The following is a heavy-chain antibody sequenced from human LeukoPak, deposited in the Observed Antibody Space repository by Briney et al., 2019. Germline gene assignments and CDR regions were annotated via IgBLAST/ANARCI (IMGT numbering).Heavy chain of an antibody. CDR3: ARDDMVVAQAGEFFDY. V-gene: IGHV1-2*02. Sequence: PVASVKVSCKAFGYTFTGYYMHWVRQAPGQGLEWMGWINPNTGGTHYSQKFQGRVTMTRDTSISTAYMDLSGLRSDDTAIYFCARDDMVVAQAGEFFDYWGQGTLVTVSS. J-gene: IGHJ4*02. CDR2: INPNTGGT. CDR1: GYTFTGYY. D-gene: IGHD3-16*01.